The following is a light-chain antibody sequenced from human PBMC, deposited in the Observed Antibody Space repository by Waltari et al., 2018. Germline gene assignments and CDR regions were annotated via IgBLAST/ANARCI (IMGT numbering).Light chain of an antibody. V-gene: IGLV1-44*01. J-gene: IGLJ3*02. CDR1: CSNVGSNG. CDR2: RND. CDR3: ASWDDSPNGRWV. Sequence: QSVLTQPPPASGTPGQRVTISCSGTCSNVGSNGVTWYQQLPGTVPKLLIYRNDQRPSGVPDRFSGSKSGTSASLAISGLRSEDEADYFCASWDDSPNGRWVFGGGTKVTVL.